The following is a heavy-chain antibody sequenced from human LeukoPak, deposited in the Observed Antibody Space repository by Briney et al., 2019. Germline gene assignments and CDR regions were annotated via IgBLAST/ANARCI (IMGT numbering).Heavy chain of an antibody. D-gene: IGHD1-7*01. Sequence: SETLSLTCAVYGGSFSGYYWSWIRQPPGKGLEWIGEINHSGSTNYNPSLKSRVTISVDTSKNQFSLKLSSVTAADTAVYYCARYNWNYVGDYWGQGTLVTVSS. CDR1: GGSFSGYY. J-gene: IGHJ4*02. CDR3: ARYNWNYVGDY. CDR2: INHSGST. V-gene: IGHV4-34*01.